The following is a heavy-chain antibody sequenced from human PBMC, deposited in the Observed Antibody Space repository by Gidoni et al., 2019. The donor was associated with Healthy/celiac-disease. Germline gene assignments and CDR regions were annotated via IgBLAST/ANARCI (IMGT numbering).Heavy chain of an antibody. CDR3: ARGGHYLGHFDWLPNFDY. V-gene: IGHV1-18*01. J-gene: IGHJ4*02. D-gene: IGHD3-9*01. CDR1: GYTFASYG. Sequence: QVQLVQSGAEVKKPGASVKVSCKASGYTFASYGISWVRQAPGQGLEWMGWISAYNGNTNYAQKLQGRVTMTTDTSTSTAYMELRSLRSDDTAVYYCARGGHYLGHFDWLPNFDYWGQGTLVTVSS. CDR2: ISAYNGNT.